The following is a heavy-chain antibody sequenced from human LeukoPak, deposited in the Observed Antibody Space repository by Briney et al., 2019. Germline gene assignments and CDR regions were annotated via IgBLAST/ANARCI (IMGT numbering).Heavy chain of an antibody. CDR1: GYTFTSYA. J-gene: IGHJ3*02. CDR3: AREHDFWSPYAFDI. V-gene: IGHV1-3*01. D-gene: IGHD3-3*01. CDR2: INAGNGNT. Sequence: ASVKVSCKASGYTFTSYAMHWVRQAPGQRLEWMGWINAGNGNTEYSQKFQGRVTITRDTSATTAYMELSTLRSEDAAVYYCAREHDFWSPYAFDIWGQGTMVTVSS.